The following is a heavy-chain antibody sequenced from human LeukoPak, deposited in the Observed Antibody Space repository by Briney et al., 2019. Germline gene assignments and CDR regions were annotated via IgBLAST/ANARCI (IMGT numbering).Heavy chain of an antibody. CDR1: GYTFTGYY. D-gene: IGHD3-10*01. Sequence: ASVKVSCKASGYTFTGYYMHWVRQAPGQGLEGMGWINPNSGGTNYAQKFQGRVTMTRDTSISTVYMELSRLRSDDTAVYYCARVIYGGGGYYFDYWGQGTLVTVSS. J-gene: IGHJ4*02. CDR3: ARVIYGGGGYYFDY. V-gene: IGHV1-2*02. CDR2: INPNSGGT.